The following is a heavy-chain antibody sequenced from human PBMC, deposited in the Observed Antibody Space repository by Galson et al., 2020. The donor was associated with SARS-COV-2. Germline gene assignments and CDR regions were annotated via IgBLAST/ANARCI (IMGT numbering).Heavy chain of an antibody. Sequence: NSGGSLRLSCAASGFTFSDYYMSWISQAPGKGLEWVSYISSRGSTIYYADSVKGRFTISRDNAKNSLYLQMNSLRAEDTAVYYCARDLTGTTFYYGMDVWGQGTTVTGSS. D-gene: IGHD1-1*01. CDR2: ISSRGSTI. J-gene: IGHJ6*02. V-gene: IGHV3-11*01. CDR3: ARDLTGTTFYYGMDV. CDR1: GFTFSDYY.